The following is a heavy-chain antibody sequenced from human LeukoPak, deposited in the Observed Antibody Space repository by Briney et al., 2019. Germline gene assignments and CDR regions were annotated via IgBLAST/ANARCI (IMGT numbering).Heavy chain of an antibody. V-gene: IGHV3-66*02. CDR3: ASRGIYYYYMDV. Sequence: GGSLRLACAAYGLTVSGNYMTWVRQAPGKGLEWVSVIYSGGSTYYADSVKGRFTISRDNSKNTLYLQMNSLRAEDTAVYYCASRGIYYYYMDVWGKGTRSPSP. CDR1: GLTVSGNY. D-gene: IGHD3-10*01. J-gene: IGHJ6*03. CDR2: IYSGGST.